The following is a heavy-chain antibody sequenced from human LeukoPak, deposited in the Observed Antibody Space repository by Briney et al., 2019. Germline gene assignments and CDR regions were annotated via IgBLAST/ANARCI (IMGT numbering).Heavy chain of an antibody. V-gene: IGHV5-51*01. D-gene: IGHD6-19*01. Sequence: GESLKISCKVSGYRFTTYWIGWVRQMPGKGLEWMGVIYPGDSDTRYSPSFQGQVTISADKSISTAYLQWNSLKASDTAMYYCARAPDVAVAGASDYWGQGTLVTVSS. J-gene: IGHJ4*02. CDR1: GYRFTTYW. CDR2: IYPGDSDT. CDR3: ARAPDVAVAGASDY.